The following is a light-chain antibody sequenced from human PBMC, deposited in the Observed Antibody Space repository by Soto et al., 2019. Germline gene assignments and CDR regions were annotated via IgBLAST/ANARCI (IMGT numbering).Light chain of an antibody. CDR2: KTN. Sequence: QSVLTQPPSASGTPGQRGTISCSGRSSNIGTNSVNWDQQLPGTAPKVLICKTNERPSGVPDRSSGSKSGTSDSLAITRLQAEDEADDYCGAWDDSLNGHVVFGGGTKVTVL. J-gene: IGLJ2*01. V-gene: IGLV1-44*01. CDR1: SSNIGTNS. CDR3: GAWDDSLNGHVV.